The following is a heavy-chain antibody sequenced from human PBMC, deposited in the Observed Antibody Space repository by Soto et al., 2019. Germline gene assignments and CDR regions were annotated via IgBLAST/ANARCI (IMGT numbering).Heavy chain of an antibody. Sequence: TLSLTGTVSVGSISSGDYYWRWIPQPPGKGLEWIGYIYYSGSTYYNPSLKSRVTISVDTSKNQFSLKLSSVTAADTAVYYCARDLGAWIGFDPWGQGTLVTVSS. J-gene: IGHJ5*02. D-gene: IGHD3-10*01. CDR2: IYYSGST. CDR3: ARDLGAWIGFDP. V-gene: IGHV4-30-4*01. CDR1: VGSISSGDYY.